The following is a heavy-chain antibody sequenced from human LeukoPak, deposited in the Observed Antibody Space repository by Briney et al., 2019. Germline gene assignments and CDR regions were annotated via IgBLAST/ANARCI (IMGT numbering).Heavy chain of an antibody. D-gene: IGHD3-22*01. CDR3: ARGPPHSPYDSSGYR. Sequence: SETLSLTCTVSGGSISSSSYYWGWIRQPPGKGLEWIGSIYYSGSTYYNPSLKSRVTISVDTSKNQFSLKLSSVTAADTAVYYCARGPPHSPYDSSGYRWGQGTLVTVSS. CDR1: GGSISSSSYY. V-gene: IGHV4-39*07. CDR2: IYYSGST. J-gene: IGHJ5*02.